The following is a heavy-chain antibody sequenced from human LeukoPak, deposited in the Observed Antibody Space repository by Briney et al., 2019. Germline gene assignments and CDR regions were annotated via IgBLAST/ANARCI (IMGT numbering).Heavy chain of an antibody. J-gene: IGHJ4*02. V-gene: IGHV4-61*02. Sequence: SETLSLTCTVSGGSISSGSYYWSWIRQPAGKGLEWIGRIYTSGSTNYNPSLKSRVTISVDTSKNQFSLKLSSVTAADTAVYYCARERYEGMGPFDYWGQGTLVTVSS. CDR3: ARERYEGMGPFDY. CDR2: IYTSGST. D-gene: IGHD1-14*01. CDR1: GGSISSGSYY.